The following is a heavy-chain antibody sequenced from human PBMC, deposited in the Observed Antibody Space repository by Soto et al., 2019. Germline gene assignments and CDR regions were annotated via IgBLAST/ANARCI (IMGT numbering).Heavy chain of an antibody. V-gene: IGHV3-23*01. Sequence: GGSLRLSCAASGFSFSNYAMSWVRQAPGRGLEWVSLIDDSGHDTQYAASVKGRYTISRDNSKDTLYLHMNSLRVEDTAVYYCARDSNLGFDPWGQGTLVTVSS. D-gene: IGHD7-27*01. CDR3: ARDSNLGFDP. CDR1: GFSFSNYA. CDR2: IDDSGHDT. J-gene: IGHJ5*02.